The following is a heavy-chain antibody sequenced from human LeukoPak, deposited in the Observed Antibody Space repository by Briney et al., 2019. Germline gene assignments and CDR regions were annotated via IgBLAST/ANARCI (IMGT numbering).Heavy chain of an antibody. CDR1: GGTFSSYS. CDR3: VRGEVVTRKGCDDAN. Sequence: SVKVSCKASGGTFSSYSINWVRQAPGQGLEWMGRILPMLDLANAAQKFQGRVTITADKSTSTAYLELSSLRPDDTAVYYCVRGEVVTRKGCDDANWGHGTTIIAFS. CDR2: ILPMLDLA. D-gene: IGHD2-15*01. V-gene: IGHV1-69*02. J-gene: IGHJ6*02.